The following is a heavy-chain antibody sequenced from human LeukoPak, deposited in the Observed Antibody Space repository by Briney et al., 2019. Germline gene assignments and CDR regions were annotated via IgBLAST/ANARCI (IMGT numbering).Heavy chain of an antibody. D-gene: IGHD6-19*01. CDR2: IKQDGSKK. V-gene: IGHV3-7*03. Sequence: GGSLRLSCAASGFTFSNYWMTWVRQAPGKGLEWVANIKQDGSKKYYVDSVKGRFTISRDNAKNSLYLQMNSLRAEDTAAYYCARGSWVTVAYWGQGTLVTVSS. CDR1: GFTFSNYW. J-gene: IGHJ4*02. CDR3: ARGSWVTVAY.